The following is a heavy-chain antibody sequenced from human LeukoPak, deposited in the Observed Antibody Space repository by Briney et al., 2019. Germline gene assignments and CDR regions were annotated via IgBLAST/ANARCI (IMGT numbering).Heavy chain of an antibody. Sequence: PGGSLRLSCAASGFTFSSYEMNWVRQAPGKGLEWVSYISSSGSTIYYADSVKGRFTISRDNAKNSLYLQMNSLRAEDTAVYYCARDGNYYGSGSYLNFDYWGQGTLVTVSS. CDR2: ISSSGSTI. CDR3: ARDGNYYGSGSYLNFDY. V-gene: IGHV3-48*03. J-gene: IGHJ4*02. CDR1: GFTFSSYE. D-gene: IGHD3-10*01.